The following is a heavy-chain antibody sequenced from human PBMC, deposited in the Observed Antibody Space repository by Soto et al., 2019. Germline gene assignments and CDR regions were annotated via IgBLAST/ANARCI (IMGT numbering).Heavy chain of an antibody. CDR3: ARDGGAY. V-gene: IGHV3-30-3*01. D-gene: IGHD3-16*01. CDR2: MSYDGSNK. Sequence: QVQLVESGGGVVQPGRSLRLSCAASGFTFSSYAMHWVRRAPGKGLEWMAVMSYDGSNKYYADSVKGRFTISRDNSKNTRYLQMNSLRPEDTALYYCARDGGAYWGQVTLVIVSS. J-gene: IGHJ4*02. CDR1: GFTFSSYA.